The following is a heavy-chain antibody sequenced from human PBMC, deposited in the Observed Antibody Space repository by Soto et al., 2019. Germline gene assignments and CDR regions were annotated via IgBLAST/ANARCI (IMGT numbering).Heavy chain of an antibody. J-gene: IGHJ4*02. CDR3: ARDLCRTTSCFFDL. D-gene: IGHD2-2*01. CDR2: IKQDGSEK. V-gene: IGHV3-7*01. CDR1: GFTFSSYW. Sequence: GGSLRLSCAASGFTFSSYWMSWVRQAPGKGLEWVANIKQDGSEKNYVDSVKGRFTISRDNAKNSLYLQMNSLRAEDTAVYFCARDLCRTTSCFFDLWGQGTMV.